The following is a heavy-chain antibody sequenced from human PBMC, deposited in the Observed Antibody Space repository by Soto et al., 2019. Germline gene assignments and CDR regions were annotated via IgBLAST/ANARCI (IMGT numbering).Heavy chain of an antibody. Sequence: SETLSLTCAVYGGSFSGYYWSWIRQPPGKGLEWIGEINHSGSTNYNPSLKSRVTISVDTSKNQFSLKLSSVTAADTAVYYCARGADYDSSGIRLNWFDPWGQGTLVTVSS. CDR3: ARGADYDSSGIRLNWFDP. CDR1: GGSFSGYY. CDR2: INHSGST. D-gene: IGHD3-22*01. V-gene: IGHV4-34*01. J-gene: IGHJ5*02.